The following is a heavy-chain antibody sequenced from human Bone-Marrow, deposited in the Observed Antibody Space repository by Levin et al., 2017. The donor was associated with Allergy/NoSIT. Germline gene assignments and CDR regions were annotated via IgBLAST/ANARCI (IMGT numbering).Heavy chain of an antibody. D-gene: IGHD5-18*01. J-gene: IGHJ4*02. V-gene: IGHV3-30*18. CDR2: ISYDGSNK. CDR3: AKDREGGYLYYFDY. Sequence: GGSLRLSCAASGFTFSSYGMHWVRQAPGKGLEWVAVISYDGSNKYYADSVKGRFTISRDNSKNTLYLQLNSLRAEDTAVYYCAKDREGGYLYYFDYWGQGTLVTVSS. CDR1: GFTFSSYG.